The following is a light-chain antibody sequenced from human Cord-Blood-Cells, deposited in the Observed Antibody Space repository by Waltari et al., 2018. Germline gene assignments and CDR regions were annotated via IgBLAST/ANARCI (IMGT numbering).Light chain of an antibody. V-gene: IGKV1-5*01. CDR1: QSISSW. CDR3: QQYNSYLT. CDR2: DAS. Sequence: DIQMTQCPSTLSASVGDRVTITCRASQSISSWLAWYQQKPGKAPKLLIYDASSLESGVPSRFSGSGSGTEFTLTISNLQPDDFATYYCQQYNSYLTFGGGTKVEIK. J-gene: IGKJ4*01.